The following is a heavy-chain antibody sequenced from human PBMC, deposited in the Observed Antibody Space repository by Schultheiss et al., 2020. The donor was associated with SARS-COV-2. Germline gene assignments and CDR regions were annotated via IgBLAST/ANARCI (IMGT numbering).Heavy chain of an antibody. CDR1: GFTFSSYW. J-gene: IGHJ6*02. CDR2: INNDGSTS. CDR3: VRDQDNGMDV. V-gene: IGHV3-74*01. Sequence: GESLKISCAASGFTFSSYWMHWVRQAPGKGLVWVSHINNDGSTSTYADSVKGRFTISRDNSGKTLYLQMSSLRAEDTAVYYCVRDQDNGMDVWGQGTTVTVSS.